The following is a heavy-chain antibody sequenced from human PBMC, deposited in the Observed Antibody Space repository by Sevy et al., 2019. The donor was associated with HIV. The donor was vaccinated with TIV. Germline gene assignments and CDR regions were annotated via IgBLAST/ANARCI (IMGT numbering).Heavy chain of an antibody. J-gene: IGHJ4*02. CDR2: IRSKAYGGTT. V-gene: IGHV3-49*03. CDR3: SRGRGYSYGYVDY. Sequence: GGSLRLSCTASGFTVGEYAMNWFRQAPGKGLEWVGFIRSKAYGGTTEYAASVKGRFTISRDDSKSIAYLQMNSLKTEDTAVYYCSRGRGYSYGYVDYWGQGTLVTVSS. D-gene: IGHD5-18*01. CDR1: GFTVGEYA.